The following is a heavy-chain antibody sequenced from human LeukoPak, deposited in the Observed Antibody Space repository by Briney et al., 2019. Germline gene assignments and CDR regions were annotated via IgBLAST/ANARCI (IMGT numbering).Heavy chain of an antibody. CDR2: INHSGST. CDR3: ARDRGGITIFGVVISGGFDP. J-gene: IGHJ5*02. D-gene: IGHD3-3*01. Sequence: SETLSLTCAVYGGSFSGYYWSWIRQPPGKGLEWIGEINHSGSTNYNPSLKSRVTISVDTSKNQFSLKLSSVTAADTAVYYCARDRGGITIFGVVISGGFDPWGQGTLVTVSS. V-gene: IGHV4-34*01. CDR1: GGSFSGYY.